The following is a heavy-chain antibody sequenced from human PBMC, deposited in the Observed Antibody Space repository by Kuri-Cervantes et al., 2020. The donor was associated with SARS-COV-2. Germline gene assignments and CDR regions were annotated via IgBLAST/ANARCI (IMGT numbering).Heavy chain of an antibody. J-gene: IGHJ6*03. CDR3: ARGERGYSYGSYYYYMDV. D-gene: IGHD5-18*01. CDR1: GGSLGSGDYY. V-gene: IGHV4-61*08. Sequence: GSLRLSCTVSGGSLGSGDYYWTWVRQPPGKGLEWIGNIYYSGSTYYNPSLKSRVTISVDTSKNQFSLKLSSVTAADTAVYYCARGERGYSYGSYYYYMDVWGKGTTVTVSS. CDR2: IYYSGST.